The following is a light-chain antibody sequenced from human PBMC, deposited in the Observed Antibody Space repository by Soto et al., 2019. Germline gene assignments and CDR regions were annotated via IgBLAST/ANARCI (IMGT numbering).Light chain of an antibody. CDR2: DVS. Sequence: QPALTQPASVSGSPGQSITISCTGTSSDVGGYNYVSWYQQHPGKAPKLMIYDVSNRPSGVSNRFSGSKSGNTASLTISGLQAEDEADYYCNSYTSSSTLLFGGGTKVTV. CDR3: NSYTSSSTLL. CDR1: SSDVGGYNY. V-gene: IGLV2-14*01. J-gene: IGLJ2*01.